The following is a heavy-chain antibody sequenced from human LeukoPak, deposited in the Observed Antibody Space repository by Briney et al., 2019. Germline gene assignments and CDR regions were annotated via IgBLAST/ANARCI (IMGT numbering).Heavy chain of an antibody. Sequence: ASVKVSCKASGYTFTSYYMHWVRQAPGQGLEWMGIINPSGGSTSNAQKFQGRVTITRDTSTSTVYMELSSLRSEDTAVYYCARDKGMEYSSSYGMDVWGQGTTVTVSS. V-gene: IGHV1-46*01. J-gene: IGHJ6*02. D-gene: IGHD6-6*01. CDR3: ARDKGMEYSSSYGMDV. CDR1: GYTFTSYY. CDR2: INPSGGST.